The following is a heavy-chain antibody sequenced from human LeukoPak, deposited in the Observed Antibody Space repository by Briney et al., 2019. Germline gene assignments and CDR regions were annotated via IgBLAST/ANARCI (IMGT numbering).Heavy chain of an antibody. D-gene: IGHD3-10*01. J-gene: IGHJ6*03. CDR2: IISSSSYI. V-gene: IGHV3-21*01. CDR3: ASNYFGSGSMKGDFYYMDV. Sequence: GGSLRLSCAASGFTFSSYSMNWVRQAPGKGLEWVSSIISSSSYIYYADSVKGRFTISRDNAKNSLYLQMNSLRAEDAGVYYCASNYFGSGSMKGDFYYMDVWGKGTTVTISS. CDR1: GFTFSSYS.